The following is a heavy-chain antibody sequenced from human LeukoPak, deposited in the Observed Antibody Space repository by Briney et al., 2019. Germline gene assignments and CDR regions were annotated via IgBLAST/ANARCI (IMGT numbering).Heavy chain of an antibody. CDR3: ARLPSGSYLFDY. V-gene: IGHV4-38-2*02. CDR1: GYSISSGYY. J-gene: IGHJ4*02. D-gene: IGHD1-26*01. Sequence: SETLSLTCTVSGYSISSGYYWGWVRQPPGKGLEWIGSIYQSGNTYYTPSLKSRVTISVDTSKNQFSLKLSSVTAADTAVYYCARLPSGSYLFDYWGQGTLVTVSS. CDR2: IYQSGNT.